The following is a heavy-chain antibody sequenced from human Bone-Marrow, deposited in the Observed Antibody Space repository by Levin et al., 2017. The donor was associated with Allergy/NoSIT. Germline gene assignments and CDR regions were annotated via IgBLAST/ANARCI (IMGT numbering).Heavy chain of an antibody. CDR2: ISGSGGST. CDR3: AKGCPGYCSSTRNHDDMLRY. Sequence: GGSLRLSCAASGFTFSSYAMSWVRQAPGKGLEWVSAISGSGGSTYYADSVKGRFTISRDNSKNTLYLQMNSLRAEDTAVYYCAKGCPGYCSSTRNHDDMLRYWGQGTLVTVSS. J-gene: IGHJ4*02. CDR1: GFTFSSYA. D-gene: IGHD2-2*01. V-gene: IGHV3-23*01.